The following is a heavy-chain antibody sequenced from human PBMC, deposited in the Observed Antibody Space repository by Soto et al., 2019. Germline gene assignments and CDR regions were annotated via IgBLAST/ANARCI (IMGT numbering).Heavy chain of an antibody. D-gene: IGHD4-17*01. Sequence: PSETLSLTCAVSGDSISRSYWWSWVRQLPGKGLEWIGEIYHSGSTIYNPSLQSRVTLSVDKSKNEFSLKMSSVTDADTAVYFCARDPLYDYGDLSHVFDIWGQVTMVTVSS. CDR3: ARDPLYDYGDLSHVFDI. J-gene: IGHJ3*02. V-gene: IGHV4-4*02. CDR2: IYHSGST. CDR1: GDSISRSYW.